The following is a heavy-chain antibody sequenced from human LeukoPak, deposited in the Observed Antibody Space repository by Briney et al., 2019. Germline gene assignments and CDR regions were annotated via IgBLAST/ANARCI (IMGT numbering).Heavy chain of an antibody. CDR2: IYHSGST. Sequence: SGNLSPTCTVSCYSISSGYYWGWIRPPPRKGLGWVGSIYHSGSTYYNPSLKSRVTISVDTSKNQFSLKLSSVTAADTAVYYCARANRVSLYYFDYWGQGTLVTVSS. J-gene: IGHJ4*02. V-gene: IGHV4-38-2*02. CDR1: CYSISSGYY. D-gene: IGHD5/OR15-5a*01. CDR3: ARANRVSLYYFDY.